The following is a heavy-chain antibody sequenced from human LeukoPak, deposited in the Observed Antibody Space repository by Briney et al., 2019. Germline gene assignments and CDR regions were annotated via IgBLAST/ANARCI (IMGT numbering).Heavy chain of an antibody. Sequence: WRSLRLSCAASGFTFSSFAIHWVRQAPGKGLGGVAVISYDGSNKYYADSVKGRFTISRDNSKNTLYLQMNSLRAEDTAVYYCAKGYSYGVRWYYFDYWGQGTLVTVSS. CDR1: GFTFSSFA. V-gene: IGHV3-30*04. CDR2: ISYDGSNK. J-gene: IGHJ4*02. D-gene: IGHD5-18*01. CDR3: AKGYSYGVRWYYFDY.